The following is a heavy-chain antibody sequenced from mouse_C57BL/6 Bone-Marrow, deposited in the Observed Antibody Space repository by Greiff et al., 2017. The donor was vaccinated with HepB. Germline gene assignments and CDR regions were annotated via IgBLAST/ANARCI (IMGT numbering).Heavy chain of an antibody. CDR1: GFSFNTYA. CDR2: IRSKSNNYAT. V-gene: IGHV10-1*01. D-gene: IGHD1-1*01. CDR3: VRHGDGSSYWYFDV. Sequence: GGGLVQPKGSLKLSCAASGFSFNTYAMNWVRQAPGKGLEWGARIRSKSNNYATYYADSVKDRFTISRDDSESMLYLQMNNLKTEDTAMYYCVRHGDGSSYWYFDVWGTGTTVTVSS. J-gene: IGHJ1*03.